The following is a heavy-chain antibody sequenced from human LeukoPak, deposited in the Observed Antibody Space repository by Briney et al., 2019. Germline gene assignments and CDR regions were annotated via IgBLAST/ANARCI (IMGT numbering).Heavy chain of an antibody. J-gene: IGHJ4*02. CDR3: TRTSWGDGSLDY. Sequence: GGSLRLSCAASGFTFDDYAMHWVRQAPGKGLEWVSGISWNSGSIGYADSVKGRFTISRDNAKNSLYLQMNSLRAEDMALYYCTRTSWGDGSLDYWGQGTLVTVSS. D-gene: IGHD2-2*01. CDR1: GFTFDDYA. V-gene: IGHV3-9*03. CDR2: ISWNSGSI.